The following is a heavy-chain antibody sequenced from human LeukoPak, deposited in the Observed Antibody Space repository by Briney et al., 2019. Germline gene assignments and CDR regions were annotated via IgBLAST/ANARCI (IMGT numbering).Heavy chain of an antibody. J-gene: IGHJ4*02. CDR3: ARGYTAGWIPYDY. V-gene: IGHV4-39*01. Sequence: SETLSLTCTVSGGSMNSNSYYWGWIRQPPGEGLEWIVSFYYTGSTYYNPSLKGRVTISADTSKNQFSLKLSSVAAADTAVYYCARGYTAGWIPYDYWGQGTLVTVSS. D-gene: IGHD5-18*01. CDR2: FYYTGST. CDR1: GGSMNSNSYY.